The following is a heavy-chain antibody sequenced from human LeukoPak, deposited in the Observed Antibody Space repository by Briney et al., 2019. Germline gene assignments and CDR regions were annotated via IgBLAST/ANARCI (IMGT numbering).Heavy chain of an antibody. CDR3: ARETDSGLFSLP. CDR2: INHSRRT. D-gene: IGHD3/OR15-3a*01. CDR1: GGSFRGDY. J-gene: IGHJ4*02. Sequence: PETLCLTCAVYGGSFRGDYLSRIREPPGTGLERSGEINHSRRTKYNPPLKSRVAISVDTSKNQFPLKVNSVTASVTARRYFARETDSGLFSLPGGQGTLVTASP. V-gene: IGHV4-34*01.